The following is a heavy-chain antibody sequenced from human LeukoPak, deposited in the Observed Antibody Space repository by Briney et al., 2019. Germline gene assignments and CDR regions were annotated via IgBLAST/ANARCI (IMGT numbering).Heavy chain of an antibody. V-gene: IGHV3-48*04. D-gene: IGHD6-13*01. CDR2: ISSSSSTI. CDR1: GFTFSSYS. J-gene: IGHJ5*02. CDR3: ARDLDRYSSSWYRNWYNWFDP. Sequence: GGSLRLSCAASGFTFSSYSMNWVRQAPGKGLEWVSYISSSSSTIYYADSVKGRFTISRDNAKNSLYLQMNSLRAEDTAVYYCARDLDRYSSSWYRNWYNWFDPWGQGTLVTVSS.